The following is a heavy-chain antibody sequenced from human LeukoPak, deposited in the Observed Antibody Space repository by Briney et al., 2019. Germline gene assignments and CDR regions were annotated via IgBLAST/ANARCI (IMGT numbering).Heavy chain of an antibody. D-gene: IGHD2-2*01. J-gene: IGHJ4*02. CDR3: ARAPAPMYSFDY. CDR1: GYTFTDYH. V-gene: IGHV1-2*02. Sequence: ASVKVSCKASGYTFTDYHMHWVRQAPGQGLEWMGWINPNSGGTSYAQKFQGRVSMTRDTSTSTAYMELSRLRSDDTAVHYCARAPAPMYSFDYWGQGTLVTVSS. CDR2: INPNSGGT.